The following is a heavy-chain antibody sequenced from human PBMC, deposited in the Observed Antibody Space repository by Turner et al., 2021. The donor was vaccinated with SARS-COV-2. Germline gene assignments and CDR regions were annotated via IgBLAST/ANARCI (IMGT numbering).Heavy chain of an antibody. CDR3: AKDSGILTGYGYYYYGMDV. Sequence: QVQLVESGGGVVQPGRSLRLSCAASGFTFSSYAMHWVRQAPGKGLEWVAVISYDGSNKYYADSVKGRFTISRDNPKNTLYLQMNSLRAEDTAVYYCAKDSGILTGYGYYYYGMDVWGQGTTVTVSS. CDR2: ISYDGSNK. J-gene: IGHJ6*02. CDR1: GFTFSSYA. D-gene: IGHD3-9*01. V-gene: IGHV3-30*04.